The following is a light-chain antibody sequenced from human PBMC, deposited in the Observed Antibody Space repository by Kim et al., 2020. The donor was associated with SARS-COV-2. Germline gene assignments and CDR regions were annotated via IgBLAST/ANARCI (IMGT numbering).Light chain of an antibody. Sequence: GRSVTISCTGTSSDVGGHNSVSWYQQHPGKAPRLMIFDVTYRPSGVSNRFSGSKSGNTASLTISELQVENEADYYCGSSTSSTAWVFGGGTKLTVL. CDR3: GSSTSSTAWV. CDR1: SSDVGGHNS. CDR2: DVT. V-gene: IGLV2-14*03. J-gene: IGLJ3*02.